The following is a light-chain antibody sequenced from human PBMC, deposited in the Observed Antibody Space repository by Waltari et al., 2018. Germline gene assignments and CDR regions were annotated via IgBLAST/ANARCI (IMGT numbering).Light chain of an antibody. CDR1: HSNIGNNY. CDR3: GTWDSSLSGAV. Sequence: QSVLTQPPSVSAAPGQRVTISCSGGHSNIGNNYVSWYRQFPGLAPKLLIYEDSGRPSGVPGRFSGSKSGTSATLDSTGLRAGDEAVYYCGTWDSSLSGAVFGGGTHLTVL. J-gene: IGLJ7*01. CDR2: EDS. V-gene: IGLV1-51*02.